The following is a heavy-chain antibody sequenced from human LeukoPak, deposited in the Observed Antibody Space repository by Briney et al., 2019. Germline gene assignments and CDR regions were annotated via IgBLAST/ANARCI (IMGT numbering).Heavy chain of an antibody. Sequence: PGGPLRLSCAASGFTFSSYWMSWVRQAPGKGLEWVANIKQDGSEKYYVDSVKGRFTISRDNAKNSLYLQMNSLRAEDTAVYYCARGGGYDSSRWYYYYYMDVWGKGTTVTISS. J-gene: IGHJ6*03. D-gene: IGHD5-12*01. CDR1: GFTFSSYW. CDR3: ARGGGYDSSRWYYYYYMDV. CDR2: IKQDGSEK. V-gene: IGHV3-7*04.